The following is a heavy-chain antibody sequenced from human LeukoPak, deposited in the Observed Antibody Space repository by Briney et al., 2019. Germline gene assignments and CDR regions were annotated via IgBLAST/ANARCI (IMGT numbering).Heavy chain of an antibody. CDR3: ARALTTLTYEGY. Sequence: GGSLRLSCAASEFIVSSNYMSWVRQAPGKGLEWVSLIYSGGSTFYADSVKGRFTISRDNSKNTLYLQMNSLRAEDTAVYYCARALTTLTYEGYWGQGTLVTVSS. V-gene: IGHV3-53*01. CDR2: IYSGGST. CDR1: EFIVSSNY. J-gene: IGHJ4*02. D-gene: IGHD1-1*01.